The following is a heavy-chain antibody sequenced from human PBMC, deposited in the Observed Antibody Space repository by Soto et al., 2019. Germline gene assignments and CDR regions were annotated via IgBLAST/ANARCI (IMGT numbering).Heavy chain of an antibody. CDR1: GFTFSSYW. V-gene: IGHV3-74*01. J-gene: IGHJ5*02. CDR3: ARDRYRTYYDFWSGYYTSWFDP. Sequence: GGFLRLSCAASGFTFSSYWMHWVRQAPGKGLVWVSRINSDGSSTSYADSVKGRFTISRDNAKNTLYLQMNSLRAEDTAVYYCARDRYRTYYDFWSGYYTSWFDPWGQGTLVTVSS. CDR2: INSDGSST. D-gene: IGHD3-3*01.